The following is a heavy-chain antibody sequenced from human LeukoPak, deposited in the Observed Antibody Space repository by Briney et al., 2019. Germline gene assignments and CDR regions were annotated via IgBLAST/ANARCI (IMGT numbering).Heavy chain of an antibody. CDR2: IYYSGST. Sequence: SETLSLTCTVSGGSISSSSYYWGWIRQPPGKGLEWIGSIYYSGSTYYNPSLKSRVAISVDTSKNQFSLKLSSVTAADTAVYYCARHPDMTPPHMDVWGKGTTVTVSS. CDR3: ARHPDMTPPHMDV. CDR1: GGSISSSSYY. D-gene: IGHD3-9*01. V-gene: IGHV4-39*01. J-gene: IGHJ6*03.